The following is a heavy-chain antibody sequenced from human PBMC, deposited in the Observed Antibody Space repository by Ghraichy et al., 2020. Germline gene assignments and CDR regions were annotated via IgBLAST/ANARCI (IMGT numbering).Heavy chain of an antibody. CDR2: ISGDDGST. J-gene: IGHJ4*02. D-gene: IGHD2-15*01. V-gene: IGHV3-43*02. CDR1: GFTFDDYA. Sequence: GGSLRLSCAASGFTFDDYAIHWVRQAPGKGLEWVSLISGDDGSTYYADSVKGRFTISRDNSKNSLYLQMNSLRTEDTALYYCAKDAIDSTVYCSGGSCYSGSFDYWGQGTLVTVSS. CDR3: AKDAIDSTVYCSGGSCYSGSFDY.